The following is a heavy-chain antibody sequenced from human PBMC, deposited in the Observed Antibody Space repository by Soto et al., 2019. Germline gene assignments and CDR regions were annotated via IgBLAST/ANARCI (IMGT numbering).Heavy chain of an antibody. CDR1: GFTFSSYA. D-gene: IGHD1-1*01. V-gene: IGHV3-23*01. J-gene: IGHJ3*01. Sequence: EVQLLESGGGLVQPGGSLRLSCAASGFTFSSYAMSWVRQAPGKGLEWVSAISGSGGSTYYADSVKGRFTISRDNSKNTVYLQKNSLRAEDTAVYYCAKELARYNDSFDLWGQGTMVTVSS. CDR3: AKELARYNDSFDL. CDR2: ISGSGGST.